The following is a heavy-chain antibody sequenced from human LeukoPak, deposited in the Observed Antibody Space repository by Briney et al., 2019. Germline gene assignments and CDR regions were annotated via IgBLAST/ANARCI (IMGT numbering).Heavy chain of an antibody. CDR1: GYTFTSCA. V-gene: IGHV1-3*01. Sequence: ASVKVSCKASGYTFTSCAMHWVRQAPGQRLEWMGWINAGNGNTKYSQEFQGRVTITRDTSASTAYMELSRLSSDDTAVYYCARGLVPAAISSLGNWGQGTLVTVSS. J-gene: IGHJ4*02. D-gene: IGHD2-2*01. CDR3: ARGLVPAAISSLGN. CDR2: INAGNGNT.